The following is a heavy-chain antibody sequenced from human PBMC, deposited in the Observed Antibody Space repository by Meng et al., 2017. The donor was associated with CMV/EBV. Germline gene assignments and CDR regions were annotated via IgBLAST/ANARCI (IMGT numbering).Heavy chain of an antibody. CDR3: ARDGGYCSSTSCYRWFDP. CDR2: INPNSGGT. D-gene: IGHD2-2*01. J-gene: IGHJ5*02. V-gene: IGHV1-2*02. Sequence: ASVKVSCKASGYTFTGYYMHWVRQAPGQGLEWMGWINPNSGGTNYAQKFQGRVTMTRDTSISTAYIELSRLRSDDTAVYYCARDGGYCSSTSCYRWFDPWGQGTLVTVSS. CDR1: GYTFTGYY.